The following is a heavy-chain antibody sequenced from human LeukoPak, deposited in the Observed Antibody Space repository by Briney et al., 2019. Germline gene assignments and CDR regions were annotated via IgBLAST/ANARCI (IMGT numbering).Heavy chain of an antibody. J-gene: IGHJ3*02. CDR1: GGSFSGYY. CDR3: AGAYCGGDCYSGRTFDI. V-gene: IGHV4-34*01. D-gene: IGHD2-21*02. Sequence: SETLSLTCAVYGGSFSGYYWSWIRQPPGKGLEWIGEINHSGSTNYNPFLKSRVTISVDTSKNQFSLKLSSVTAADTAVYYCAGAYCGGDCYSGRTFDIWGQGTMVTVSS. CDR2: INHSGST.